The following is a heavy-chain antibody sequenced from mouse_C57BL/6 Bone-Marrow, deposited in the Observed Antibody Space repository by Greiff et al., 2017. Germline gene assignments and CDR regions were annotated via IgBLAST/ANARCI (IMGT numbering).Heavy chain of an antibody. J-gene: IGHJ1*03. Sequence: VQLQQPGAELVKPGASVKMSCKASGYTFTSYWITWVKQRPGQGLEWIGAIYPGSGSTNYNEKFKSKATLTVDTSSSTAYMQLSSLTSEDSAVYYCARRVSIYDGYYGGYFDVWGTGTTVTVSS. CDR2: IYPGSGST. V-gene: IGHV1-55*01. CDR3: ARRVSIYDGYYGGYFDV. D-gene: IGHD2-3*01. CDR1: GYTFTSYW.